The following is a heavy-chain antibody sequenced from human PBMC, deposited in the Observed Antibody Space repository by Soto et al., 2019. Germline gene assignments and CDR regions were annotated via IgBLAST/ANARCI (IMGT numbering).Heavy chain of an antibody. CDR2: IIPILGIA. Sequence: SVKVSCKASGGTFSSYTISWVRQAPGQGLEWMGRIIPILGIANYAQKFQGRVTITADKSTSTAYMELSSLRSEDTAVYYCVRVYYYDSSGYYVGYFDYWGQGTLVTVSS. CDR3: VRVYYYDSSGYYVGYFDY. J-gene: IGHJ4*02. CDR1: GGTFSSYT. V-gene: IGHV1-69*02. D-gene: IGHD3-22*01.